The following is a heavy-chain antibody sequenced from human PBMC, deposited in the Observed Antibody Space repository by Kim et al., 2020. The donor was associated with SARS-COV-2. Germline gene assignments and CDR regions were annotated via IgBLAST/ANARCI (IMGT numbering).Heavy chain of an antibody. CDR3: ARALAVAGTRGGFDY. Sequence: GESLKISCKGSGYSFTSYWIGWVRQMPGKGLEWMGIIYPGDSDTRYSPSFQGQVTISADKSISTAYLQWSSLKASDTAMYYCARALAVAGTRGGFDYWGQGTLGTVSS. J-gene: IGHJ4*02. CDR1: GYSFTSYW. CDR2: IYPGDSDT. D-gene: IGHD6-19*01. V-gene: IGHV5-51*01.